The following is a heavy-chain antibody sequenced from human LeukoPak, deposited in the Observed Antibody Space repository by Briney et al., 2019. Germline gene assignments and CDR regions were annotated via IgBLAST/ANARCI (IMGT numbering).Heavy chain of an antibody. D-gene: IGHD3-10*01. J-gene: IGHJ4*02. CDR3: ARDFYGSRPGAFDY. CDR1: GYTFTGYY. Sequence: GASVKVSCKASGYTFTGYYMHWVRQAPGQGLEWMGWINPNSAASHYAQKLQDRVTMTSDTSINMAYMELRSLRSDDTAVYYCARDFYGSRPGAFDYWGQGTLITVSS. CDR2: INPNSAAS. V-gene: IGHV1-2*02.